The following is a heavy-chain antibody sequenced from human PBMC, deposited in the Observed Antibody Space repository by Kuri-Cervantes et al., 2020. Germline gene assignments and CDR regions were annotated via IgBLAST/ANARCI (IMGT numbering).Heavy chain of an antibody. Sequence: GGSLRLSCAASGFSFSSYWMNWVRQATGKGLEWVSAIGTAGDTYYPGSVKGRFTISRENAKNSLYLQMNSLRAGDTAVYYCAKEFDLYCSGGSCYQGWFDYWGQGTLVTVSS. CDR3: AKEFDLYCSGGSCYQGWFDY. CDR1: GFSFSSYW. D-gene: IGHD2-15*01. CDR2: IGTAGDT. J-gene: IGHJ4*02. V-gene: IGHV3-13*01.